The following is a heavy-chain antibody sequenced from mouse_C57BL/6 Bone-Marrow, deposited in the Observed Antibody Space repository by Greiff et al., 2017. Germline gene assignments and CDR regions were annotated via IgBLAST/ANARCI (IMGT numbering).Heavy chain of an antibody. J-gene: IGHJ2*01. CDR2: IDPENGDT. D-gene: IGHD2-4*01. V-gene: IGHV14-4*01. CDR3: TAYDYDYFDY. Sequence: EVQLQQSGAELVRPGASVKLSCTASGFNIKDDYMHWVKQRPEQGLEGIGWIDPENGDTEYASKFQGKATITADTSSNTAYLQLSSLTSEDTAVYYCTAYDYDYFDYWGQGTTLTVSS. CDR1: GFNIKDDY.